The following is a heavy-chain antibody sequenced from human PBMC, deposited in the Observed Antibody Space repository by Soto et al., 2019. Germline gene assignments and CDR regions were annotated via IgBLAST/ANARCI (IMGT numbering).Heavy chain of an antibody. CDR2: ISYNGNT. Sequence: QVQLQESGPGLVKPSETLSLTCTVSGASFSNHYWSWIRQPPGQGLELMGYISYNGNTNYNPSLKSRVTILVDTSKSQFSLQLSSVTAADTAVYYCARGNGFNLYWGQGALVTVSS. D-gene: IGHD2-8*01. V-gene: IGHV4-59*11. CDR3: ARGNGFNLY. J-gene: IGHJ4*02. CDR1: GASFSNHY.